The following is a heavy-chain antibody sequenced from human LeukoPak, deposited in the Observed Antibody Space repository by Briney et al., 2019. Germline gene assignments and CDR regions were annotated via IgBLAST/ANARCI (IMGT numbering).Heavy chain of an antibody. J-gene: IGHJ6*03. CDR2: INQDGSEK. D-gene: IGHD3-3*01. CDR3: ARDQGFSYYFYYMDV. CDR1: GFTFRSYW. Sequence: GGSLRLSCAASGFTFRSYWMSWVRQAPGKGLEWVANINQDGSEKYYVDSVKGRFTTSRDNAKNSLYLQMNSLRAEDTAVYYCARDQGFSYYFYYMDVWGKGTTVTVSS. V-gene: IGHV3-7*01.